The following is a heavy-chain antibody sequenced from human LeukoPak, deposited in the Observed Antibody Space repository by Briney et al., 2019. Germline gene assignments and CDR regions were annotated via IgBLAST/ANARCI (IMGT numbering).Heavy chain of an antibody. CDR1: GGSISSSTYY. CDR3: ARRMVRGVIYDAFDI. V-gene: IGHV4-39*07. CDR2: IYDSGST. Sequence: SETLSLTCTVSGGSISSSTYYWGWIRQPPGKGLEWIGSIYDSGSTYSNPSLKSRLTISVDTSKNQFSLRLRSVTAADTAVYYCARRMVRGVIYDAFDIWGQGTMVTVSS. D-gene: IGHD3-10*01. J-gene: IGHJ3*02.